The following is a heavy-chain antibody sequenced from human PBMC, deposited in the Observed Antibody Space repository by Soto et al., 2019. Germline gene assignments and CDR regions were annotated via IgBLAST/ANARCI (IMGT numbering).Heavy chain of an antibody. CDR1: GFTFSSYS. V-gene: IGHV3-21*01. CDR2: ISSISSYI. CDR3: ERVQWGYYDSSGYYLSDGFDI. Sequence: EVQLVESGGGLVKPGGSLRLACAASGFTFSSYSMNWVRQAPGKGLEWVSSISSISSYIYYADSVTGRFTISRDNDKNSVYQQMNSLRAEDKAVYYWERVQWGYYDSSGYYLSDGFDIWGHGTMVTVSS. D-gene: IGHD3-22*01. J-gene: IGHJ3*02.